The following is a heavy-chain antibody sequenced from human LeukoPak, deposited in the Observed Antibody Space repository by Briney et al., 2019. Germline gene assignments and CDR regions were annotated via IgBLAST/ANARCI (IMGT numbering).Heavy chain of an antibody. CDR2: IYYSGST. V-gene: IGHV4-39*07. CDR1: GGSIGSSSYY. D-gene: IGHD6-19*01. CDR3: ATPEPQEIAVAGYDAFDI. J-gene: IGHJ3*02. Sequence: PSETLSLTCTVSGGSIGSSSYYWGWIRQPPGKGLEWIGSIYYSGSTYYNPSLKSRVTISVDTSKNQFSLKLSSVTAADTAVYYCATPEPQEIAVAGYDAFDIWGQGTMVTVSS.